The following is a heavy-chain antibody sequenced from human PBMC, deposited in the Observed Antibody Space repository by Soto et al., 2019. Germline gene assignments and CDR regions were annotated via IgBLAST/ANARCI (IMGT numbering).Heavy chain of an antibody. CDR1: ELTFSKSA. V-gene: IGHV3-23*01. D-gene: IGHD2-21*01. J-gene: IGHJ4*02. CDR3: AKDLFDQPLCC. Sequence: PGGSLRLSCEGSELTFSKSAMTWVRQAPGKGLEWVSAISGSGDDKYYAGSVEGRFTVSRDNSKTTLFLHMASLRPEDTAVYYCAKDLFDQPLCCWGQGALVTVSS. CDR2: ISGSGDDK.